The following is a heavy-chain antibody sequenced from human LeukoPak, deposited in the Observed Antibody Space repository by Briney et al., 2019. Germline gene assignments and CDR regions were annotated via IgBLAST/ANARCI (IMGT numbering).Heavy chain of an antibody. CDR1: GYTFTVYY. D-gene: IGHD3-10*01. CDR2: INPNSGGT. J-gene: IGHJ4*02. Sequence: ASVKVSCKASGYTFTVYYMHWVRQAPGQGLEWMGWINPNSGGTNYAQKFQGWVTMTRDTSISTAYMELSRLRSDDTAVYYCARGSHYYGSGSSSDFDYWGQGTLVTVSS. CDR3: ARGSHYYGSGSSSDFDY. V-gene: IGHV1-2*04.